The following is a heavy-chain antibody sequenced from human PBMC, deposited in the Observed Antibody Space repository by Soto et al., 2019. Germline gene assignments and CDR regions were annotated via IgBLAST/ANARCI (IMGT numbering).Heavy chain of an antibody. CDR3: ATRGRRYYGMDV. CDR2: INHSGST. D-gene: IGHD2-15*01. CDR1: GGAFIGYY. Sequence: SETLSLTCAVYGGAFIGYYWILIRQPPGKWLEWIVEINHSGSTNYNPSLKSRVTISVDTSKNQFSLKLSSVTAADTAVYYCATRGRRYYGMDVWGQGTTVTVSS. J-gene: IGHJ6*02. V-gene: IGHV4-34*01.